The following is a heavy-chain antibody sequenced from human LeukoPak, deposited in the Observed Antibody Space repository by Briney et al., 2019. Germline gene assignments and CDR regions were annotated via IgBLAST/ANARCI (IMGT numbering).Heavy chain of an antibody. D-gene: IGHD3-22*01. CDR1: GYTFSGYY. Sequence: DSVKVSCKASGYTFSGYYMNWVRQAPGQGLEWMGRINPNSGGTNYAQKFQGRVTITRDTSISTAYMELRSLRSDDTAVYYCASDTNYYDSSGSDYWGQGTLVTVSS. CDR3: ASDTNYYDSSGSDY. V-gene: IGHV1-2*06. J-gene: IGHJ4*02. CDR2: INPNSGGT.